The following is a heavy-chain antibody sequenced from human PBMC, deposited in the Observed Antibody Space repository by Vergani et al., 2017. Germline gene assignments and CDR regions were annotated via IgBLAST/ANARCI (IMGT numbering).Heavy chain of an antibody. D-gene: IGHD3-10*01. J-gene: IGHJ6*02. V-gene: IGHV3-7*01. CDR2: IKQDGSEK. Sequence: EVQLVESGGGLVQPGGSLRLSCAASGFTFSSYWMSWVRQAPGKGLEWVANIKQDGSEKYYVDSVKGRVTISRDNAKNSLYLQMNSLRADDTAVYYCARVNYYGSGSYYNVWNYYYYGMDVWGQGTTVTVSS. CDR1: GFTFSSYW. CDR3: ARVNYYGSGSYYNVWNYYYYGMDV.